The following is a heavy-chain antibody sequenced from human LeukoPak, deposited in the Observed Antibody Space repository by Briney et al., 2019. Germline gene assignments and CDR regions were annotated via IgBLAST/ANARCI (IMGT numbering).Heavy chain of an antibody. Sequence: GGSLRLSCAASGFTFSSYAMSWVRQAPGKGLEWVSAISGSGGSTYYADSVKGRFTISRDNSKNTLYLQMNSLRAEDTAVYYRAKDYRDGLYYDILTGYSDVWGQGTTVTVSS. J-gene: IGHJ6*02. CDR1: GFTFSSYA. D-gene: IGHD3-9*01. V-gene: IGHV3-23*01. CDR2: ISGSGGST. CDR3: AKDYRDGLYYDILTGYSDV.